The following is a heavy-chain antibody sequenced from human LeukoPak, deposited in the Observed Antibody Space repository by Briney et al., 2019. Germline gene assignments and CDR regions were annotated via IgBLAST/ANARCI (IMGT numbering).Heavy chain of an antibody. CDR2: ISGSSSHT. D-gene: IGHD4-17*01. Sequence: NPGGSLRLSCAASGFNFSDYYMSWIRQAPGKGLEWVSYISGSSSHTDYTDSVKGRFTISRDNAKNSLYLQMNSLRAEDTAVYYCARSGAGNYGDYVDYWGQGTLVTVSS. CDR3: ARSGAGNYGDYVDY. V-gene: IGHV3-11*03. J-gene: IGHJ4*02. CDR1: GFNFSDYY.